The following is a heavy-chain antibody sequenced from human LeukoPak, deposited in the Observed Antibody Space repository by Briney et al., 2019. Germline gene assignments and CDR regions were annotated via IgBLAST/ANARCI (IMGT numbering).Heavy chain of an antibody. Sequence: GESLKISCKGSGYSFTSYWIGWVRQMPGKGLEWMGVIYPGDSDTRYSPSFQGQVTISADKSISTAYLQWSSLKASDTAMYYCARQADLDTAMGDYWGQGTLVTVSS. CDR1: GYSFTSYW. CDR2: IYPGDSDT. D-gene: IGHD5-18*01. V-gene: IGHV5-51*01. CDR3: ARQADLDTAMGDY. J-gene: IGHJ4*02.